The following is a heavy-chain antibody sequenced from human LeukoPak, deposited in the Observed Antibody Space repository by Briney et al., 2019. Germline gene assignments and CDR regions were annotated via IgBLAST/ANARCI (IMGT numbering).Heavy chain of an antibody. CDR3: ARDLVVVTGIPGYYYGMDV. CDR2: ITSSSSYI. J-gene: IGHJ6*02. D-gene: IGHD2-21*02. Sequence: PGGSLRLSCAASGFTFSSHSMNWVRQAPGKGLEWVSSITSSSSYIFYADSVEGRFTISRDNAKNSLYLQMNSLRAEDTAVYYCARDLVVVTGIPGYYYGMDVWGRGTTVTVSS. V-gene: IGHV3-21*01. CDR1: GFTFSSHS.